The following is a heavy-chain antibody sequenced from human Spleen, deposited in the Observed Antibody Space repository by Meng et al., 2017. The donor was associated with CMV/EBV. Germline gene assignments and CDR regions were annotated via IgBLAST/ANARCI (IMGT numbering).Heavy chain of an antibody. CDR1: GGTFSSYT. Sequence: SSVKVSCKASGGTFSSYTISWVRQAPGQGLEWMGGIVPFLGTTNSAQKFQGRVTITADKSTSTAYMELSSLRSEDTAVYYCARDLVKSGAAAGTPEEGDYWGQGTLVTVSS. J-gene: IGHJ4*02. D-gene: IGHD6-13*01. CDR2: IVPFLGTT. V-gene: IGHV1-69*08. CDR3: ARDLVKSGAAAGTPEEGDY.